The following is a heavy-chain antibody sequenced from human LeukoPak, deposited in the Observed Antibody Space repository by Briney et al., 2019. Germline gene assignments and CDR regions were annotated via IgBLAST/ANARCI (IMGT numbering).Heavy chain of an antibody. CDR1: GYTFTRYG. CDR2: ISAYNGNT. V-gene: IGHV1-18*01. D-gene: IGHD3-22*01. J-gene: IGHJ4*02. Sequence: ASVKVSCKASGYTFTRYGISWVRQAPGQGLEWMGWISAYNGNTNYAQKLQGRVTMTTDTSTSTAYMELRSLGSDDTAVYYCARNKYYYDSSGYYYWGQGTLVTVSS. CDR3: ARNKYYYDSSGYYY.